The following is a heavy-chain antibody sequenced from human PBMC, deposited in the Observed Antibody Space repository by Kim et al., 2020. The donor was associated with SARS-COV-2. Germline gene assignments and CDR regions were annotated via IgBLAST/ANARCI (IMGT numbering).Heavy chain of an antibody. V-gene: IGHV3-11*06. D-gene: IGHD5-12*01. CDR1: GVSFSDYY. CDR2: ISSSGHT. CDR3: ARDRDGYNSFDF. Sequence: GGSLRLSCAASGVSFSDYYMTWIRQAPGQGLEWISDISSSGHTSYADSVKGRFTISRDGATKSLYLQMISLRAEDTAVYYCARDRDGYNSFDFWGQGTLATASS. J-gene: IGHJ4*02.